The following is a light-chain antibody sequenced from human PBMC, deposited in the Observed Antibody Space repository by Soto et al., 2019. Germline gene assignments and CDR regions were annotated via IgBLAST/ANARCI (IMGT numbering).Light chain of an antibody. CDR2: DAS. V-gene: IGKV1-5*02. CDR1: QSVSTR. Sequence: DIHMTQSPSSLSASVGDRVTIICRASQSVSTRLAWYQQKPGKAPKVLIYDASSWAGGVPSRFSGSGSGTEFTLTISSLQPDDFATYYCQQYNTFWTCGQGTK. CDR3: QQYNTFWT. J-gene: IGKJ1*01.